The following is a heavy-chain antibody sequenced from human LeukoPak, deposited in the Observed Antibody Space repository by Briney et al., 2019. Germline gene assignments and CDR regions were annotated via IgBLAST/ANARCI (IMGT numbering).Heavy chain of an antibody. J-gene: IGHJ4*02. Sequence: PGGSLRLSCAASGFTFSSYEMNWVRQAPGKGLEWVSYISSSGSTIYYADSVKGRFTISRDNAKNSLYLQMNSLRAEDTAVYYCASSSGWLRVYFDYWGQGTLVTVPS. V-gene: IGHV3-48*03. CDR1: GFTFSSYE. CDR3: ASSSGWLRVYFDY. D-gene: IGHD6-19*01. CDR2: ISSSGSTI.